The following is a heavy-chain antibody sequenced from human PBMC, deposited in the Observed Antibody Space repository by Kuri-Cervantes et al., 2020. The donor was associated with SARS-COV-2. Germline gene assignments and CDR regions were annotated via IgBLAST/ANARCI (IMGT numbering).Heavy chain of an antibody. V-gene: IGHV4-59*01. CDR3: TRGGYDNSGYYYSFDF. D-gene: IGHD3-22*01. CDR2: IYYSGST. J-gene: IGHJ4*02. CDR1: GGSISSYY. Sequence: GSLRLSCTVSGGSISSYYWSWIRQPPGKGLEWIGYIYYSGSTNYNPSLKSRVTISVDTSKNQFSLKLTSVTAADTAVYYCTRGGYDNSGYYYSFDFWGQGTLVTVSS.